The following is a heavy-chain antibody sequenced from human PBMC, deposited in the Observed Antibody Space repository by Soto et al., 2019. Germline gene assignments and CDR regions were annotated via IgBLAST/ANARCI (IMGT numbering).Heavy chain of an antibody. CDR3: ARVVSIAAEDDWFDP. D-gene: IGHD6-13*01. Sequence: EVQLVESGGGLIQPGGSLRLSCAASGFTVSSNYMSWVRQAPGKGLEWVSVIYSGGSTYYADSVKGRFTISRDNSKNTLYLQMNSLRAEATAVYYWARVVSIAAEDDWFDPWGQGTVVTVSS. J-gene: IGHJ5*02. CDR2: IYSGGST. CDR1: GFTVSSNY. V-gene: IGHV3-53*01.